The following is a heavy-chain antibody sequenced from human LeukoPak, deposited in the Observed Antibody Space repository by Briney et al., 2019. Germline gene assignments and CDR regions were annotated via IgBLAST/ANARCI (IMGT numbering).Heavy chain of an antibody. CDR1: GFTFSSYW. J-gene: IGHJ6*03. CDR3: ARDYVTRELRGYYYYYYYMDV. V-gene: IGHV3-7*01. D-gene: IGHD1-26*01. CDR2: IKQDGSEK. Sequence: PGGSLRLSCAASGFTFSSYWMSWVRQAPGKGLEWVANIKQDGSEKYYVDSVKGRFTISRDNAKNSLYLQMNSLRAEDTAVYYCARDYVTRELRGYYYYYYYMDVWGKGTTVTVSS.